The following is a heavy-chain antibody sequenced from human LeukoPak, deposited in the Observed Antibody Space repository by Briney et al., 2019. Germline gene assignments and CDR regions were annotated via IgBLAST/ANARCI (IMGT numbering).Heavy chain of an antibody. CDR3: ARGFPLNHGAFDI. CDR2: IYSGGST. Sequence: GGSLRLSCAASGFTVSSNYMSWVRQAPGKGLEWVSVIYSGGSTYYADSVKGRFTISRHNSKNTLYLQMNSLRAEDTAVYYCARGFPLNHGAFDIWGQGTMVTVSS. CDR1: GFTVSSNY. V-gene: IGHV3-53*04. J-gene: IGHJ3*02.